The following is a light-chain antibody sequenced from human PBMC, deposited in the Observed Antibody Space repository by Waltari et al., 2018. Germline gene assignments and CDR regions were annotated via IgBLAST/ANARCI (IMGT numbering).Light chain of an antibody. Sequence: QSALTQPASVSGSPGQSITISCTGTSSDIGNYDFVSWYQQHPGKAPKLMIYDVTKRPSGVSNRFSASKSGMTASLTISGLQAEDEADYYCSSYTSSGTFVFGTGTEVTVL. CDR1: SSDIGNYDF. J-gene: IGLJ1*01. CDR2: DVT. CDR3: SSYTSSGTFV. V-gene: IGLV2-14*01.